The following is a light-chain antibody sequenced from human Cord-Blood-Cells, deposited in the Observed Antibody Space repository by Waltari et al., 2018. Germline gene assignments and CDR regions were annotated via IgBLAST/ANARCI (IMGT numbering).Light chain of an antibody. V-gene: IGKV1-33*01. J-gene: IGKJ4*01. CDR2: DAS. Sequence: DIQMTQSPSSLSASVGARVTITCQASQDISNYLNWYQQKQGKAPKLLIYDASNLETGVPSRFSGSGSGTDFTFTISSLQPEDIATYYCQQYDNLPLTFGGGTKVEIK. CDR1: QDISNY. CDR3: QQYDNLPLT.